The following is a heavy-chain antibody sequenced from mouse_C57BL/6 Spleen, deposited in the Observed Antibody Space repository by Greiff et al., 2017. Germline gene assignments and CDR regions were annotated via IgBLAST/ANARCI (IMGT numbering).Heavy chain of an antibody. J-gene: IGHJ3*01. CDR2: ISYDGSN. V-gene: IGHV3-6*01. CDR1: GYSITSGYY. Sequence: ESGPGLVKPSQSLSLTCSVTGYSITSGYYWNWIRQFPGNKLEWMSYISYDGSNNYNPSLKNRISITRDTSKNQFFLKLNSVTTEDTATYYCARGGYDYDGGAWFAYWGQGTLVTVSA. D-gene: IGHD2-4*01. CDR3: ARGGYDYDGGAWFAY.